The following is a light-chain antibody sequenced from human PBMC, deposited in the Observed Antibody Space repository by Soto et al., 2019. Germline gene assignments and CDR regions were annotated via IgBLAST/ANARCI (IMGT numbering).Light chain of an antibody. J-gene: IGLJ3*02. Sequence: NFMLTQPHSVSESPGKTVTISCTRSSGSIASNYVQWYQQRPGSAPTTMIYKDDQRPSGVPDRFSASIDSSSNSASLTISGLKTEDEADYYCQSYADINQVFGGGTKLTVL. V-gene: IGLV6-57*04. CDR2: KDD. CDR3: QSYADINQV. CDR1: SGSIASNY.